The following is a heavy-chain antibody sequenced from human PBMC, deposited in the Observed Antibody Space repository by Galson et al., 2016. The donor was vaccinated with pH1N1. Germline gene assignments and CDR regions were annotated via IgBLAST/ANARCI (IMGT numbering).Heavy chain of an antibody. CDR2: ISYDGSNK. V-gene: IGHV3-30*18. CDR1: GFTFSSYG. D-gene: IGHD6-13*01. Sequence: SLRLSCAASGFTFSSYGFHWVRQAPGKGLEWVAVISYDGSNKYYADSVKGRFTISRDNSKNTLYLQMNSLRAEDTAVYYCAKVVRGSSWTSFDYWGQGTLVTVSS. CDR3: AKVVRGSSWTSFDY. J-gene: IGHJ4*02.